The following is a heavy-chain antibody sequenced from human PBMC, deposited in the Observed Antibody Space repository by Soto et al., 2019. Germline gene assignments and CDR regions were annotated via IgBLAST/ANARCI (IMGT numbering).Heavy chain of an antibody. CDR2: INSDGNST. J-gene: IGHJ4*02. CDR1: GFTFSPFW. Sequence: GGSLRLSCAASGFTFSPFWMHWGLQVPWKGPVWVSRINSDGNSTSYADSVKGRFTISRDNAKNTLYLQMNSLRAEDTAVYYCARPLGYCSGGSCYPFDHWGLGTLVTVSS. D-gene: IGHD2-15*01. CDR3: ARPLGYCSGGSCYPFDH. V-gene: IGHV3-74*01.